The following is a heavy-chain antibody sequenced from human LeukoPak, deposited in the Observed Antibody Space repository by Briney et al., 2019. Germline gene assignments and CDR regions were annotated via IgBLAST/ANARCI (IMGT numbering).Heavy chain of an antibody. CDR2: INSDGSST. Sequence: PGGSLRLSCAASGFTFDDYAMHWVRQAPGKGLVWVSRINSDGSSTSYADSVKGRFTISRDNAKNTLYLQMNSLRAEDTAVYYCARSSGFYFDYWGQGTLVTVSS. CDR3: ARSSGFYFDY. D-gene: IGHD3-22*01. J-gene: IGHJ4*02. V-gene: IGHV3-74*01. CDR1: GFTFDDYA.